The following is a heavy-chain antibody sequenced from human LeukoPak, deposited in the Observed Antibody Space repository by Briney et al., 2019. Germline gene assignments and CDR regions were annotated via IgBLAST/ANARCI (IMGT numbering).Heavy chain of an antibody. J-gene: IGHJ6*03. V-gene: IGHV4-39*01. CDR3: ASCHTYDYYMDV. CDR1: GGSISSSSYY. CDR2: IYYSRST. Sequence: SETLSLTCTVSGGSISSSSYYWGWIRQPPGRGLEWIGRIYYSRSTYYNPSLKSRVTISVDTSKNQFSLKLSSVTAADTAVYYCASCHTYDYYMDVGGKGTRSPSP.